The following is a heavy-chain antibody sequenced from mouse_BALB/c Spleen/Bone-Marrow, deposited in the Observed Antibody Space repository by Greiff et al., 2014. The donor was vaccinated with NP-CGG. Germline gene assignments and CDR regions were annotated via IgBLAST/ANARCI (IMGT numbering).Heavy chain of an antibody. D-gene: IGHD1-1*01. CDR3: ARENYGSSYGFAY. J-gene: IGHJ3*01. Sequence: VQLLQSGPELVKPGASMKISCKASGYSFTGYTMNWVKQSHGKNLEWIGLINPYNGGTSYNQKFKGKATLTVDKSSSTAYMALLSLTSEDSAVYYCARENYGSSYGFAYWGQGTLVTVSA. CDR1: GYSFTGYT. CDR2: INPYNGGT. V-gene: IGHV1-18*01.